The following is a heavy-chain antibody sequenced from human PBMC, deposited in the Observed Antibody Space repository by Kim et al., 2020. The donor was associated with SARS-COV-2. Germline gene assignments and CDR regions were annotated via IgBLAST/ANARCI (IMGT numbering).Heavy chain of an antibody. D-gene: IGHD2-15*01. V-gene: IGHV5-10-1*01. CDR2: IDPSDSYT. CDR3: AQEKWSNFDY. J-gene: IGHJ4*02. Sequence: GESLKISCKGSGYSFTSYWISWVRQMPGKGLEWMGRIDPSDSYTNYSPSFQGHVTISADKSISTAYLQWSSLKASDTAMYYCAQEKWSNFDYWGQGTLVTVSS. CDR1: GYSFTSYW.